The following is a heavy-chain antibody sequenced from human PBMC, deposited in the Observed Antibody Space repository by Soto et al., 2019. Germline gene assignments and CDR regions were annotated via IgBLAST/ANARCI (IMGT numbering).Heavy chain of an antibody. Sequence: ASVKVSCKASGYTFTGYYMHWVRQAPGQGLEWMGWTNPNSGGTNYAQKIQGWVTITRDTSISTAYMEMSRLRSDDTAVYYCARGYSTGYDILTGYELWGQGTLVTVSS. J-gene: IGHJ4*02. CDR2: TNPNSGGT. CDR1: GYTFTGYY. CDR3: ARGYSTGYDILTGYEL. D-gene: IGHD3-9*01. V-gene: IGHV1-2*04.